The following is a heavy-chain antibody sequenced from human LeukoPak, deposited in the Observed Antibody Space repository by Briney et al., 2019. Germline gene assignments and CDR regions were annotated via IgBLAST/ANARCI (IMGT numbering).Heavy chain of an antibody. J-gene: IGHJ4*02. V-gene: IGHV3-21*01. CDR1: GFTFSFYS. Sequence: GGSLRLSCTASGFTFSFYSMNWVRQAPGKGLEWVSSLSSSSSYIYYADSVEGRFTISRDDAKNSLYLQMNSLRAEDTAVYYCATDRGYYESGWGQGTLVTVSS. D-gene: IGHD3-3*01. CDR2: LSSSSSYI. CDR3: ATDRGYYESG.